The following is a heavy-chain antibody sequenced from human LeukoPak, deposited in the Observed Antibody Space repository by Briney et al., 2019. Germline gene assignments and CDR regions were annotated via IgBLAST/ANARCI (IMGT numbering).Heavy chain of an antibody. CDR2: IYHSGST. V-gene: IGHV4-30-2*01. Sequence: SETLSLTCAVSGGSISSGGYCWGWVRQPPGKGREWIGYIYHSGSTYYNPSLKSRVTISVDRSKNQFSLKLSSVTAADTAVYYCARAADGSGSTPDYWGQGTLVTVSS. D-gene: IGHD3-10*01. CDR3: ARAADGSGSTPDY. J-gene: IGHJ4*02. CDR1: GGSISSGGYC.